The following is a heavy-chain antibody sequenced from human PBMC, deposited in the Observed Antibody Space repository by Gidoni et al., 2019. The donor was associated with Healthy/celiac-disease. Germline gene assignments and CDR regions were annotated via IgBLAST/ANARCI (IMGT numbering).Heavy chain of an antibody. CDR3: ARYYYDSSGYYLYWFDP. V-gene: IGHV1-69*01. J-gene: IGHJ5*02. CDR1: GGTFSSYA. D-gene: IGHD3-22*01. CDR2: IIPIFGTA. Sequence: QVPLVQSGAEVKKPGSPVKVSCKASGGTFSSYAIRWVRRAPGQWIEWMGGIIPIFGTANYAQKFQGRVTITADESTSTAYMELSSLRSEDTAVYYCARYYYDSSGYYLYWFDPWGQGTLVTVSS.